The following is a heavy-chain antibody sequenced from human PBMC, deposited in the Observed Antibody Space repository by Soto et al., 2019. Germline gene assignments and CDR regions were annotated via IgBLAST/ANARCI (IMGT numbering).Heavy chain of an antibody. CDR1: GFTFSSYG. J-gene: IGHJ6*02. Sequence: PGGSLRLSCAASGFTFSSYGMHWIRQGPGKGLEWVAVIWYDGRSTYYADSVKGRLTISRDDSKNTVSLQMNRLRAEDTAVYYCARDRAVLVPAIHYYGMDVWGQGTRVTVSS. V-gene: IGHV3-33*01. CDR2: IWYDGRST. CDR3: ARDRAVLVPAIHYYGMDV. D-gene: IGHD2-2*01.